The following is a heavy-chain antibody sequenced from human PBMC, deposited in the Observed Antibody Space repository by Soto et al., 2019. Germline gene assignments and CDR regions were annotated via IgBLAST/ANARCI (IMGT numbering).Heavy chain of an antibody. V-gene: IGHV3-15*01. CDR1: GFTFSNAW. Sequence: PGGSLRLSCAASGFTFSNAWMSWVRQAPGKGLEWVGRIKSKTDGGTTDYAAPVKGRFTISRDDSKNTLYLQMNSLKTEDTAVYYCTTETASWTAMVYSWGQGTLVTVSS. D-gene: IGHD5-18*01. J-gene: IGHJ5*02. CDR2: IKSKTDGGTT. CDR3: TTETASWTAMVYS.